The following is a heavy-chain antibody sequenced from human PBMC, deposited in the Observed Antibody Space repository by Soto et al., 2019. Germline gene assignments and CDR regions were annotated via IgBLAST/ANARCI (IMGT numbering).Heavy chain of an antibody. CDR1: GGSISSYY. CDR3: ARNYDFGSGYDPYYYYMDV. J-gene: IGHJ6*03. CDR2: IYYSGST. V-gene: IGHV4-59*08. Sequence: SETLSLTCTVSGGSISSYYWSWIRQPPGKGLEWIGYIYYSGSTNYNPSLKSRVTISVDTSKNQFSLKLSSVTAADTAVYYCARNYDFGSGYDPYYYYMDVWGKGTTVTVSS. D-gene: IGHD3-3*01.